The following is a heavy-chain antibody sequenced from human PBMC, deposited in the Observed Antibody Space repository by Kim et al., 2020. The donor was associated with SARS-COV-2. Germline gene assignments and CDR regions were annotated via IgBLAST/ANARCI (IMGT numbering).Heavy chain of an antibody. CDR2: ISSNGGST. J-gene: IGHJ2*01. V-gene: IGHV3-64D*06. CDR1: GFTFSSYA. D-gene: IGHD2-15*01. CDR3: VNTRSGHNTGPWYFDL. Sequence: GGSLRLSCSASGFTFSSYAMHWVRQAPGKGLEYVSAISSNGGSTYYADSVKGRFTISRDNSKNTLYLQMSSLRAEDTAVYYCVNTRSGHNTGPWYFDLWGRGTLVTVSS.